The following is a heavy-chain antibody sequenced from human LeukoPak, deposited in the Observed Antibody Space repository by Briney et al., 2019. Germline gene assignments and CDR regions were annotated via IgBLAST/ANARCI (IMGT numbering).Heavy chain of an antibody. V-gene: IGHV3-30*02. CDR3: AKLPTLYYYDSSGYYYFDY. CDR1: GFTFSSYG. CDR2: IRYDGSNK. Sequence: GGSLRLSCAASGFTFSSYGMHWVRQAPGKGLEWVAFIRYDGSNKYYADSVKGRFTISRDNSKNTLYLQMNSLRAEDTAVYYCAKLPTLYYYDSSGYYYFDYWGQGTLVTVSS. D-gene: IGHD3-22*01. J-gene: IGHJ4*02.